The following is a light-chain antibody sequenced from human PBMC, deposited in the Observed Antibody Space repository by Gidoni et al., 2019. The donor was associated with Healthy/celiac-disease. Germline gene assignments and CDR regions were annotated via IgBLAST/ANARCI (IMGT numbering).Light chain of an antibody. CDR3: QQRSNWPPLA. CDR2: DAS. J-gene: IGKJ4*01. CDR1: QSVSSY. V-gene: IGKV3-11*01. Sequence: IVLTHSPATLSLSPGERAPLSCRASQSVSSYLAWYQQKPGQAPRLLIYDASNRATGIPARFSSSGSGTDFTLTISSLEPEDFAVYYCQQRSNWPPLAFGGGTKVEIK.